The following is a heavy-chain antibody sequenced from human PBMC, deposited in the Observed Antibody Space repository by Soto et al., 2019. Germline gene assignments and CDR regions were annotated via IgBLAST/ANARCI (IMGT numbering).Heavy chain of an antibody. Sequence: ETLSLTCTVSGISITSSYWNWFRQSPGKGLERIGQISDRGDINYNPPLESRVAVSTDTSKNQVSLTLTAVNAADTAVYFCARGRHWFGPWGQGTLVTVSS. J-gene: IGHJ5*02. CDR2: ISDRGDI. CDR3: ARGRHWFGP. CDR1: GISITSSY. V-gene: IGHV4-59*08.